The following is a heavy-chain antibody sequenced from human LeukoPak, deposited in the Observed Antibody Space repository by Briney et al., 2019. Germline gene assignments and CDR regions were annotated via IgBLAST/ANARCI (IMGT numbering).Heavy chain of an antibody. V-gene: IGHV4-39*01. CDR1: GDTISRSSYH. CDR3: ARHDAVYYYNGNGYFVDF. CDR2: IYYSGNT. Sequence: SSETLSLTCSVSGDTISRSSYHWGWIRQPPGKGLEWIGSIYYSGNTYYSPSLKSRVTVSVDTTKNLFFLKLTSVTAADTAIYYCARHDAVYYYNGNGYFVDFWGQGTLVTVSS. D-gene: IGHD3-22*01. J-gene: IGHJ4*02.